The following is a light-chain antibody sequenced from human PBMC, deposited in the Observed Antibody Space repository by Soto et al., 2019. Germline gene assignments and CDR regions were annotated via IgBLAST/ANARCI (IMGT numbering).Light chain of an antibody. Sequence: QSALTQPASVSGSPGQSITISCTGTRSDVGSNSLVSWYQQHPGKAPKLIIYEVTKRPSGASDRFSGSKSGNTASLTISGLQAEDEGDYYCCSYAGTNTYVFGSGPRSPS. CDR1: RSDVGSNSL. V-gene: IGLV2-23*02. J-gene: IGLJ1*01. CDR2: EVT. CDR3: CSYAGTNTYV.